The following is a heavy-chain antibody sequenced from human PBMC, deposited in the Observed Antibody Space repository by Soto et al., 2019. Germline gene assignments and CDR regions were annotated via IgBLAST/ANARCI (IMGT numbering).Heavy chain of an antibody. V-gene: IGHV1-8*01. CDR3: ARPPVTPGSYYYYYYMDV. D-gene: IGHD4-17*01. CDR2: MNPNSGNT. J-gene: IGHJ6*03. Sequence: ASVKVSCKASGYTFTSYDINWVRQATGQGLEWMGWMNPNSGNTGYAQKFQGRVTMTRNTSISTAYMELSSLRSEDTAVYYCARPPVTPGSYYYYYYMDVWGKGTTVTVSS. CDR1: GYTFTSYD.